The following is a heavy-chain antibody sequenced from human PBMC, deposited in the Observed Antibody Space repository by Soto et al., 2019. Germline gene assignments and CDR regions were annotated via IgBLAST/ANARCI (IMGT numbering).Heavy chain of an antibody. CDR2: IYSSGIT. CDR3: ARDSSGWPDY. Sequence: SETLSLTCTVSGGSISGYYWNWIRQPPGKGLEWIGYIYSSGITDYNPSLKSRVTMLVDTSKNQFSLRLSSVTASDTAVYYCARDSSGWPDYWGQGTLVTVSS. D-gene: IGHD6-19*01. J-gene: IGHJ4*02. CDR1: GGSISGYY. V-gene: IGHV4-59*01.